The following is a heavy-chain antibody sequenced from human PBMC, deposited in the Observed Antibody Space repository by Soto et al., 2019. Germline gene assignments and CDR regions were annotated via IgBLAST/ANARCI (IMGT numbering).Heavy chain of an antibody. CDR3: ARDKITGLFDY. V-gene: IGHV4-59*12. CDR2: IYYSGST. D-gene: IGHD2-8*02. CDR1: GGSISSYY. J-gene: IGHJ4*02. Sequence: SETLSLTCTVSGGSISSYYWSWIRQPPGKGLEWIGYIYYSGSTNYNPSLKSRVTISVNTSKNQFSLKLTSVTDADTAVYYCARDKITGLFDYWGQGTLVTVSS.